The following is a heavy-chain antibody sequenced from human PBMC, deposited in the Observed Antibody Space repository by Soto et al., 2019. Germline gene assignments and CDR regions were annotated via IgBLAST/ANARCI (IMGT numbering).Heavy chain of an antibody. D-gene: IGHD6-13*01. J-gene: IGHJ4*02. CDR2: IHTYNGHT. CDR1: GYTFTDYG. CDR3: ARDAQYSSRWHPIDF. V-gene: IGHV1-18*01. Sequence: QVQLVQSGAEVKKPGASVKVYCKASGYTFTDYGISWVRQAPGQGLEWMGWIHTYNGHTNYAQKVQGRVNMTTDTSTSTAYMELRSLRPDDTAVYYCARDAQYSSRWHPIDFWGQGTLVTVSS.